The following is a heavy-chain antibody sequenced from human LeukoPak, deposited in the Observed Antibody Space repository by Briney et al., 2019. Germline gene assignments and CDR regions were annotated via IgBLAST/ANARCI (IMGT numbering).Heavy chain of an antibody. CDR2: ISGRGGST. CDR1: GFTFSTYA. V-gene: IGHV3-23*01. Sequence: GGSLRLSCAASGFTFSTYAMSWVRQAPGKGLEWVSVISGRGGSTYYADSVKGRFTISRDNSKNTLFLQMNSLRAEDTAVYYCARDRSGFFESWGQGTLVTVSS. CDR3: ARDRSGFFES. D-gene: IGHD3-3*01. J-gene: IGHJ4*02.